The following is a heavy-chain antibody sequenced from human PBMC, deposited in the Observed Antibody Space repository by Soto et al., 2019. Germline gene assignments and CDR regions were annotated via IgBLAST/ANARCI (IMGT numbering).Heavy chain of an antibody. CDR1: GFTFSSYA. CDR2: ISGSDGST. Sequence: PGGSLRLSCAASGFTFSSYAMNWVRQAPGKGLEWVSGISGSDGSTYYADSVKGRFTISRDNSKNTLNLQMNSLRAEDTAVYYCARRSSSWYFDYWGQGTLVTVSS. V-gene: IGHV3-23*01. CDR3: ARRSSSWYFDY. J-gene: IGHJ4*02. D-gene: IGHD6-13*01.